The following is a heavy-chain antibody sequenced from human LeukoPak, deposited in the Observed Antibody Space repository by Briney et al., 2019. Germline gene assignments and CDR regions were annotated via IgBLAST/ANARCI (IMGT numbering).Heavy chain of an antibody. V-gene: IGHV4-39*01. CDR2: IYYSGTT. J-gene: IGHJ4*02. CDR1: GGSVSSSSYY. CDR3: ARHSQYSYGLLYFFDF. Sequence: SETLSLTCTVSGGSVSSSSYYWGWTRRPPGKGLEWIGSIYYSGTTYYNPSLKSRVTISVDTSKNQFSLKLRSVTAADTAVYYCARHSQYSYGLLYFFDFWGQGTLVTVSS. D-gene: IGHD5-18*01.